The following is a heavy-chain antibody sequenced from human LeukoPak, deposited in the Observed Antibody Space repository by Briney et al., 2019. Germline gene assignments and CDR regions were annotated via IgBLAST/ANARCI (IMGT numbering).Heavy chain of an antibody. CDR2: ISAYNRNT. V-gene: IGHV1-18*01. CDR1: GYTFINYD. CDR3: ARGDVYFDY. J-gene: IGHJ4*02. Sequence: ASVKVSCKSSGYTFINYDVNWVRQAPGQGLEWMGWISAYNRNTNYAQKFQGRVTLTTDTSTSTVYLDLRSLTSDDTAVYYCARGDVYFDYWGQGTLVTVSS. D-gene: IGHD5-24*01.